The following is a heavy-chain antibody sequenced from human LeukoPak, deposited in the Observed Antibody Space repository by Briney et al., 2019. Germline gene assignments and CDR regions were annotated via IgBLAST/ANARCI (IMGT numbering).Heavy chain of an antibody. CDR3: ARRAGALYYYDTSGPFDH. CDR1: GFSVSNNY. V-gene: IGHV3-53*01. Sequence: GGSLRLSCAASGFSVSNNYMSWVRQAPGQGLEWVSVIYTGGSTHYADSVKGRFIISRDNSKNTVYLQMNSLRADDTAVYFCARRAGALYYYDTSGPFDHWGRGTLVTVSS. CDR2: IYTGGST. D-gene: IGHD3-22*01. J-gene: IGHJ4*02.